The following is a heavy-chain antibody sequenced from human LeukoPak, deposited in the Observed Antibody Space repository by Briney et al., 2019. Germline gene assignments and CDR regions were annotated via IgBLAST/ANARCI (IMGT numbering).Heavy chain of an antibody. CDR3: ARGVHLGIVGVHYFDY. D-gene: IGHD1-26*01. Sequence: SETLSLTCTVSGGSISSNNYYWGWIRQPPGKGLEWIGTIYYSGSTYYNPSLKSRVTISVDTSKNQFSLKLSSVTAADTAVYYCARGVHLGIVGVHYFDYWGQGTLVTVSS. J-gene: IGHJ4*02. CDR2: IYYSGST. CDR1: GGSISSNNYY. V-gene: IGHV4-39*07.